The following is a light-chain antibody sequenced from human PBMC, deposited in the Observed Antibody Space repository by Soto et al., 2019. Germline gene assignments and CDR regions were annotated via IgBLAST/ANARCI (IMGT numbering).Light chain of an antibody. Sequence: IQLTQSPSSLSPSVGDRVTLTCQASQNIYNYLNWYQQKPGRAPKLLIYDASNLEAGVPSRLRGSGSGTDFTFTISRMQPEGIATYYCQQYENLPTFGQGTRLEIK. CDR1: QNIYNY. J-gene: IGKJ5*01. V-gene: IGKV1-33*01. CDR3: QQYENLPT. CDR2: DAS.